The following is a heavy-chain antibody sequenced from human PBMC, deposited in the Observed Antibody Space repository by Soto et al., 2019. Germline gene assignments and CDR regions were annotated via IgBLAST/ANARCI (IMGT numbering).Heavy chain of an antibody. Sequence: VQLQESGPGLVKPSGTLSLTCAVSGGSISSSNWWSWVRQPPGKGLEWVANIKQDGNEKYYVDSVKGRFTISRDNAKNSLYLQMNSLRAEDTAVYYCARVSGFGLDSWGQGTLVTVAS. V-gene: IGHV3-7*01. CDR2: IKQDGNEK. CDR3: ARVSGFGLDS. CDR1: GGSISSSNW. D-gene: IGHD3-10*01. J-gene: IGHJ4*02.